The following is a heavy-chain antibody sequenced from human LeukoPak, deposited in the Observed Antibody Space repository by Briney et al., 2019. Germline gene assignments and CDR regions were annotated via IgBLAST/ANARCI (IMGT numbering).Heavy chain of an antibody. CDR1: GFTFSGSA. J-gene: IGHJ6*02. CDR2: IRSKANSYAT. V-gene: IGHV3-73*01. CDR3: TRQGRYFGRPYGMDV. D-gene: IGHD3-9*01. Sequence: PGGSLRLSCAASGFTFSGSAMHWVRQASGKGLEWVGRIRSKANSYATAYAASVKGRFTISRDDSKNTAYLQMNSLKTEDTAVYYCTRQGRYFGRPYGMDVWGQGTTVTVSS.